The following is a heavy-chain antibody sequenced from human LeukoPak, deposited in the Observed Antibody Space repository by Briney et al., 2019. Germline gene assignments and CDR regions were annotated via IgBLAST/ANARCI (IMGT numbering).Heavy chain of an antibody. V-gene: IGHV1-2*02. J-gene: IGHJ3*02. CDR3: ARESGSRYIGDI. Sequence: ASVKVSCKASGYTFTGYYMHWVRQAPGQGREWMGWINPNSGGTNYAQKFQGRVTMTRDTSISTAYMELSRLRSDDTAVYYCARESGSRYIGDIWGQGTMVTVSS. CDR1: GYTFTGYY. CDR2: INPNSGGT. D-gene: IGHD1-14*01.